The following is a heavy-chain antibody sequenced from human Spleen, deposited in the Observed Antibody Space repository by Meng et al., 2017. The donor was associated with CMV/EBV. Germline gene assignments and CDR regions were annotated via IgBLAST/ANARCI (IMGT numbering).Heavy chain of an antibody. J-gene: IGHJ6*02. V-gene: IGHV3-15*01. CDR2: IKRKTDGGTT. Sequence: GESLKISCAASGFTVSSNYMSWVRQAPGKGLEWVGRIKRKTDGGTTDYAAPVKGRFIISRDDSKNTLYLQMNSLRAEDTAVYYCARDSARPAAGLSYYYYGMDVWGQGTTVTVSS. CDR3: ARDSARPAAGLSYYYYGMDV. CDR1: GFTVSSNY. D-gene: IGHD6-6*01.